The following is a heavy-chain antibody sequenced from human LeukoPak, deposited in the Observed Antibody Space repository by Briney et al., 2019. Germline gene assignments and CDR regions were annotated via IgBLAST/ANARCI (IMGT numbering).Heavy chain of an antibody. CDR3: ARGGLYGYDVFDY. CDR1: GFTFSSYE. J-gene: IGHJ4*02. Sequence: AGGSLRLSCAASGFTFSSYEMNWVRQAPAKGLEWVSYISGSGRTMSYADSVKGRFTISRDNAKNSLYLQMNSLRVEDTAVYHCARGGLYGYDVFDYWGQGTLVTVSS. CDR2: ISGSGRTM. D-gene: IGHD5-12*01. V-gene: IGHV3-48*03.